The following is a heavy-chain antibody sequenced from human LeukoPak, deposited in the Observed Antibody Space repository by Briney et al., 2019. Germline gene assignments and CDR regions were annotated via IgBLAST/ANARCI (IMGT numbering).Heavy chain of an antibody. Sequence: GGSLRLSCSASGFTFSSYAMHWVRQAPGKGLEYVSAISSNGGSTYYADSVKGRFTISRDNSKNTLYLQMSSLRAEDTAVYYCARDVGFIVGATPGAFDIWGQGTMVTVSS. D-gene: IGHD1-26*01. V-gene: IGHV3-64D*09. CDR1: GFTFSSYA. J-gene: IGHJ3*02. CDR2: ISSNGGST. CDR3: ARDVGFIVGATPGAFDI.